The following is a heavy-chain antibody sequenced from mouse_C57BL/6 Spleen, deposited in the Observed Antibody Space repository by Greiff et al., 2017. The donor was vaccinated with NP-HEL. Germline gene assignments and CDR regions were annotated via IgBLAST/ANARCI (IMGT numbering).Heavy chain of an antibody. D-gene: IGHD2-3*01. V-gene: IGHV1-64*01. CDR1: GYTFTSYW. J-gene: IGHJ4*01. CDR3: ARDDGYYVGAMDY. Sequence: QVQLQQPGAELVKPGASVKLSCKASGYTFTSYWMHWVKQRPGQGLEWIGMIHPNSGSTNYNEKFKSKATLTVDKSSSTAYMQLSSLTSEDSAVYYCARDDGYYVGAMDYWGQGTSVTVSS. CDR2: IHPNSGST.